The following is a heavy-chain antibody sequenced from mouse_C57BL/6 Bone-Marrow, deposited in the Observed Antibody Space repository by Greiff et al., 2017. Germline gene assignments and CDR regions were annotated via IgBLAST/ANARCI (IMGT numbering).Heavy chain of an antibody. CDR1: GYAFSSSW. Sequence: VQLQQSGPELVKPGASVKISCKASGYAFSSSWMNWVKQRPGKGLEWIGRIYPGDGDTNYNGKFKGKATLTADKSSSTAYMQLRSLTSEDSAVYFCARNGYYFDYWGQGTTLTVSS. V-gene: IGHV1-82*01. CDR3: ARNGYYFDY. J-gene: IGHJ2*01. D-gene: IGHD2-2*01. CDR2: IYPGDGDT.